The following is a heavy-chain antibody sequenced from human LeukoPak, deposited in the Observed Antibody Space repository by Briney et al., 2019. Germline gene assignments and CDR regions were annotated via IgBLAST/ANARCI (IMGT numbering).Heavy chain of an antibody. CDR1: GGSPSGYY. CDR2: INHSGST. Sequence: SETLSLTSAVYGGSPSGYYSRWIRQPPGERLGWIGAINHSGSTNYIPYLKSRVTISVDTSMHQFSLKLSSVTAADTAVYYCATGYSYGYWGQGTLVTVSS. D-gene: IGHD5-18*01. J-gene: IGHJ4*02. V-gene: IGHV4-34*01. CDR3: ATGYSYGY.